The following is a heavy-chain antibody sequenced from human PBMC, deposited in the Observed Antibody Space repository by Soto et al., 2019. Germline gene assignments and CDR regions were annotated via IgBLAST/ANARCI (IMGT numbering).Heavy chain of an antibody. V-gene: IGHV1-69*12. CDR2: IIPIFGTA. Sequence: QVQLVQSGAEVKKPGSSVKVSCKASGGTFSSYAISWVRQAPGQGLEWMGGIIPIFGTANYAQKFQGRVTITADEATSTAYMELSSLRSEDTAVYYCARTPLVGGVIDYYFDYWGQGTLVTVSS. CDR1: GGTFSSYA. D-gene: IGHD3-16*02. CDR3: ARTPLVGGVIDYYFDY. J-gene: IGHJ4*02.